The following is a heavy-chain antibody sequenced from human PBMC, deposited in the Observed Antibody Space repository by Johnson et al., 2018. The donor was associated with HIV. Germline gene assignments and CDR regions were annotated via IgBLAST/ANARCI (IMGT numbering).Heavy chain of an antibody. D-gene: IGHD5-12*01. CDR1: GFTFSDYY. J-gene: IGHJ3*02. CDR3: ARSLNMDIVATITPDDAFDI. V-gene: IGHV3-11*04. Sequence: QVQLVESGGGLVKPGGSLRLSCAASGFTFSDYYMSWIRQAPGKGLEWVSYISSSGSTKYYADSVRGRFTISRANAKNSLYLQMNSLRAEDTAVYYCARSLNMDIVATITPDDAFDIWGQGTMVTVSS. CDR2: ISSSGSTK.